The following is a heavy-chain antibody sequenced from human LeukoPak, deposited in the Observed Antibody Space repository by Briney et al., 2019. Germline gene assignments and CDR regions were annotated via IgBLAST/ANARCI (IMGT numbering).Heavy chain of an antibody. V-gene: IGHV5-51*01. Sequence: GGALQISCKGSGSRFTSYWIGGVRPLPGKGLEGVGIIYPGDSDARYSPSFQGQVTISADTSISTAYLQWSSLKASDTAMYYCARHAGAGGSGYFDYWGQGTLVTVSS. CDR2: IYPGDSDA. J-gene: IGHJ4*02. D-gene: IGHD6-25*01. CDR3: ARHAGAGGSGYFDY. CDR1: GSRFTSYW.